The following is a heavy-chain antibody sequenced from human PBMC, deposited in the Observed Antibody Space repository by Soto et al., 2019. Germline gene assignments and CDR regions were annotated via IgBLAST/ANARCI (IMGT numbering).Heavy chain of an antibody. CDR2: ISYDGSNK. D-gene: IGHD2-21*02. J-gene: IGHJ3*02. V-gene: IGHV3-30*18. Sequence: ESGGGVVQPGRSLRLSCAASGFTFSSYGMHWVRQAPGKGLEWVAVISYDGSNKYYADSVKGRFTISRDNSKNTLYLQMNSLRAEDTAVYYCAKGGPQIVVVTVTDAFDIWGQGTMVTVSS. CDR3: AKGGPQIVVVTVTDAFDI. CDR1: GFTFSSYG.